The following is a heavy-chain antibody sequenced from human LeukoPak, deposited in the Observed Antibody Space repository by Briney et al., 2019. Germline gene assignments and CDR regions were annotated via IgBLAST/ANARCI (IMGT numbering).Heavy chain of an antibody. CDR2: IYYSRST. CDR3: ARGPYCSSTSCFGMDV. D-gene: IGHD2-2*01. V-gene: IGHV4-31*03. CDR1: GGSISSGGSY. J-gene: IGHJ6*02. Sequence: SETLSLTCTVSGGSISSGGSYWSWIRQHPGKGLEWIGYIYYSRSTYYNPSLKSRVTISVDTSKNQFSLKLSSVTAADTAVYYCARGPYCSSTSCFGMDVWGQGTTVTVSS.